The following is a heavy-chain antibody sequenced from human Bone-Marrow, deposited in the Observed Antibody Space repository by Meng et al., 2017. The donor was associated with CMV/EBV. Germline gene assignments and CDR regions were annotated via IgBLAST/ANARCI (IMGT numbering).Heavy chain of an antibody. J-gene: IGHJ3*02. Sequence: GGSLRLSCAASGFTVSSNYMSWVRQAPGKGLEWVSVIYSGGSTYYADSVTGRFTISRDNSKNTLYLQMNSLRAEDTAVYYCASPLHYDFWGGPSDDDAFDIWGQGTMVTVSS. CDR3: ASPLHYDFWGGPSDDDAFDI. V-gene: IGHV3-66*02. CDR2: IYSGGST. CDR1: GFTVSSNY. D-gene: IGHD3-3*01.